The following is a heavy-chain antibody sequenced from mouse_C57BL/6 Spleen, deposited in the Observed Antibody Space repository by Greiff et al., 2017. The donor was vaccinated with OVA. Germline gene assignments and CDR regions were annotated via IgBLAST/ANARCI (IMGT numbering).Heavy chain of an antibody. V-gene: IGHV5-17*01. D-gene: IGHD1-1*01. Sequence: DVKLVESGGGLVKPGGSLKLSCAASGFTFSDYGMHWVRQAPEKGLEWVAYISSGSSTIYSADTVKGRFTFSRDTAKNPLFLQMTSLRCEDTAMYYWGGYCYGSSWYYGVGGTGTTVTVSS. CDR3: GGYCYGSSWYYGV. J-gene: IGHJ1*03. CDR2: ISSGSSTI. CDR1: GFTFSDYG.